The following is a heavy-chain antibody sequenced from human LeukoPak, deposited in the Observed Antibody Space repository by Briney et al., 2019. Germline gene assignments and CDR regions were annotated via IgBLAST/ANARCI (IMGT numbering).Heavy chain of an antibody. J-gene: IGHJ3*01. D-gene: IGHD3-10*01. Sequence: GASVKVSCKASGYTFTNYGINWVRQAPGQGPEWMGWIGGYNGNGNYAQKFQGRVTMTTDTSTSTAYMELRSLRSDDTAVYYCARPTRKIGDLFDGFDLWGQGTMVTVSS. CDR1: GYTFTNYG. CDR2: IGGYNGNG. CDR3: ARPTRKIGDLFDGFDL. V-gene: IGHV1-18*01.